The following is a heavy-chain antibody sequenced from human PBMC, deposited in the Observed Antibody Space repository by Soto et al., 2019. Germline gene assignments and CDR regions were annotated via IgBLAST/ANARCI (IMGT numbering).Heavy chain of an antibody. D-gene: IGHD7-27*01. V-gene: IGHV4-59*11. CDR2: IYYNGNT. CDR3: TRANWYSEY. CDR1: GGSISNHY. J-gene: IGHJ4*02. Sequence: QVQLPEPGPGLVKPSETLSLTCSVSGGSISNHYWSWIRQPPVKGLEWIGYIYYNGNTNYNPSLKSRVTMSVDTSRNQISLKLTTVTAADTAVYYCTRANWYSEYWGQGTLVTVSS.